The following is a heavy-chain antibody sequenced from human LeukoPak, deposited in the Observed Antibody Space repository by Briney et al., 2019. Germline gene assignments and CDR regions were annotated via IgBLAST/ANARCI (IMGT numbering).Heavy chain of an antibody. V-gene: IGHV4-39*02. CDR1: GGSISSSGYY. Sequence: PSETLSPTCTVSGGSISSSGYYWGWIRQPPGKGLEWVGSVYYTGSTFYNPSLKSRVTTSVDTSKNHFSLNLSSVTAADTAVYYCARHRGRYYDSGSYYYFDYWGQGTLVTVSS. D-gene: IGHD3-10*01. CDR3: ARHRGRYYDSGSYYYFDY. J-gene: IGHJ4*02. CDR2: VYYTGST.